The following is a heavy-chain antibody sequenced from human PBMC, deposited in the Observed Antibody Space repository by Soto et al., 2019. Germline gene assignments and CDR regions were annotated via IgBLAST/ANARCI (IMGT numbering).Heavy chain of an antibody. J-gene: IGHJ4*02. V-gene: IGHV4-59*01. Sequence: TSETLSLTCTVSGGSISGYYWSWIRQPPGKGLEWIGYMYNTGSTIYNPSLKSRVTISVDTSKNQFSLKLSSVTAADTAVYYCARDNGREQYYDSSGYWYYFSVDYWGQGTLVTVSS. CDR3: ARDNGREQYYDSSGYWYYFSVDY. CDR2: MYNTGST. CDR1: GGSISGYY. D-gene: IGHD3-22*01.